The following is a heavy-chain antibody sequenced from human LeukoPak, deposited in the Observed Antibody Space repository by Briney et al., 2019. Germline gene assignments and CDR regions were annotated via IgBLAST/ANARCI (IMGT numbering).Heavy chain of an antibody. CDR3: ARGCGADCYTFNY. V-gene: IGHV3-66*01. CDR2: IYRGGST. J-gene: IGHJ4*02. CDR1: GFTVSSNY. Sequence: GGSLRLSCAASGFTVSSNYMSWVRQAPGKGLEWVSVIYRGGSTYYADSVKGRFTISRDNSKNTLYLQMNSLRAEDTAVYYCARGCGADCYTFNYWGQGTLVTVSS. D-gene: IGHD2-21*02.